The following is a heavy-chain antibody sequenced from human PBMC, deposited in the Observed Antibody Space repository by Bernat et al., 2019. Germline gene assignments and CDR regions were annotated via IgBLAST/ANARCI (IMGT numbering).Heavy chain of an antibody. CDR3: ARGPHPDSSGTGSY. CDR2: MNRDGSIT. CDR1: GFTFSSYW. J-gene: IGHJ4*02. Sequence: EVQLVESGGGLVQPGGSLRLSCAASGFTFSSYWMHWVRQFPGKGLVWVSRMNRDGSITNYADSVMGRFTISRDNARNTLFLQMNSLRVDDTAIYYCARGPHPDSSGTGSYWGQGTLVTVSS. V-gene: IGHV3-74*01. D-gene: IGHD1-1*01.